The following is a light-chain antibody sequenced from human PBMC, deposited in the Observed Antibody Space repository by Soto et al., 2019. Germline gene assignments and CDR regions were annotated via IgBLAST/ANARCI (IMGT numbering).Light chain of an antibody. Sequence: DIRMTQSPSTLSASVGDRVTITCRASQSFPSWLAWYQQRLGKAPSLLIYDASTLQSGVPSRFSGSGSGTQFTLTISSLHPDDFATYYCQQYHTYPWTFGQGTKVEI. J-gene: IGKJ1*01. V-gene: IGKV1-5*01. CDR2: DAS. CDR1: QSFPSW. CDR3: QQYHTYPWT.